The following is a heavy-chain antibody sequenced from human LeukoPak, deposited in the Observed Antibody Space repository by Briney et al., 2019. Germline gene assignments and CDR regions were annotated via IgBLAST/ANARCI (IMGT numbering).Heavy chain of an antibody. D-gene: IGHD1-7*01. J-gene: IGHJ4*02. CDR1: GFTFSSYA. Sequence: PGRSLRLSCAASGFTFSSYAMHWVRQAPGKGLEWVAVISYDGSNKYYADSVKGRFTISRDNSKNTLYLQMNSMRVEDTAVYFCTKEWSNAGTTISPPDYWGQGTLVTVSS. V-gene: IGHV3-30*04. CDR2: ISYDGSNK. CDR3: TKEWSNAGTTISPPDY.